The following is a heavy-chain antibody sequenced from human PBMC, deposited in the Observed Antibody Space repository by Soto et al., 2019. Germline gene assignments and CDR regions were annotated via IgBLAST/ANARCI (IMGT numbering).Heavy chain of an antibody. J-gene: IGHJ4*02. Sequence: QVQLVESGGGVVQPGRSLRLSCAASGFTFSSYGMHWVRQAPGKGLEWVAVISYDGSNKYYADYVKGRFTISRDNSKNSLYLQMNSLRAEDTAVYYCAKDRKAYSGYDYFDYWGQGTLVTVSS. V-gene: IGHV3-30*18. CDR3: AKDRKAYSGYDYFDY. CDR2: ISYDGSNK. CDR1: GFTFSSYG. D-gene: IGHD5-12*01.